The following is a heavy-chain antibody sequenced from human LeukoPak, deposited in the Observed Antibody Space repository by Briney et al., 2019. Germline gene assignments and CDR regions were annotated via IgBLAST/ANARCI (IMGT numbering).Heavy chain of an antibody. CDR1: GFTFSSST. CDR3: AKAYDYGGKGPSPFDY. V-gene: IGHV3-23*01. Sequence: GGSLRLSCAASGFTFSSSTMGWVRQAPGQGLQWVSAVIGSGTMTSYADSVRGRFTISRDNSKNTLSLQMNSLRAEDTAVYYCAKAYDYGGKGPSPFDYWSQGTLVTISS. CDR2: VIGSGTMT. D-gene: IGHD4-23*01. J-gene: IGHJ4*02.